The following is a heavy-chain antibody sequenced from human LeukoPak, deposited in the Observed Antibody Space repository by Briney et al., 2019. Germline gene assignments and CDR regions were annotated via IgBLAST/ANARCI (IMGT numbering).Heavy chain of an antibody. CDR3: ARGVSGTAYGNWFDP. CDR2: ISARSTYI. D-gene: IGHD6-19*01. J-gene: IGHJ5*02. V-gene: IGHV3-21*01. CDR1: GFSSSDYS. Sequence: GGSLRLSCAASGFSSSDYSLNWVRQAPGKGLEWVSSISARSTYIYYADSVKGRFTISRDNAKNSVYLQMNSLRVEDTAVYFCARGVSGTAYGNWFDPWGQGTPVTVSS.